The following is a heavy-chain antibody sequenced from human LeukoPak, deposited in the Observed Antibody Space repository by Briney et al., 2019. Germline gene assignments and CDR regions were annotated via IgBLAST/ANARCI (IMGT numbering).Heavy chain of an antibody. CDR3: ARGGKRLAYDYVWGSYRDRSADY. V-gene: IGHV4-59*12. CDR2: IYYSGST. D-gene: IGHD3-16*02. Sequence: SETLSLTCTVSGGSISSYYWSWIRQPPGKGLEWIGYIYYSGSTNYNPSLKSRVTISVDTSKNQFSLKLSSVTAADTAVYYCARGGKRLAYDYVWGSYRDRSADYWGQGTLVTVSS. CDR1: GGSISSYY. J-gene: IGHJ4*02.